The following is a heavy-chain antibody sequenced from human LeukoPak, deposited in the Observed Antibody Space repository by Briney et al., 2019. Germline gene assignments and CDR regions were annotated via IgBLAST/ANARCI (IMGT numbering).Heavy chain of an antibody. CDR2: INTDGSTT. J-gene: IGHJ2*01. D-gene: IGHD7-27*01. CDR1: GFAISSYW. V-gene: IGHV3-74*01. CDR3: ARARALNWGSISTQNYYFDL. Sequence: GGSLRLSCAASGFAISSYWLHWVRQVPGKGLVWVSRINTDGSTTSCADSVKGRFTISRDIAKNTLYLQMNSLRAEDTAVYYCARARALNWGSISTQNYYFDLWGRGTLVTVSS.